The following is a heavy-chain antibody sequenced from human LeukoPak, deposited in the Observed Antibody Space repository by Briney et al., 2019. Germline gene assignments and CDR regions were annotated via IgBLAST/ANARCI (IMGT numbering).Heavy chain of an antibody. CDR2: INSDGSSA. D-gene: IGHD3-10*01. V-gene: IGHV3-74*01. CDR3: ARYYGSGTYALDY. Sequence: GGSLRLSCPASGFTFSTYYMHWVRQAPGKGLVWVSRINSDGSSASYADSVKGRFTISRDNAKNTLYLQMNSLRAEDTAVYYCARYYGSGTYALDYWGQGTLVTVSS. J-gene: IGHJ4*02. CDR1: GFTFSTYY.